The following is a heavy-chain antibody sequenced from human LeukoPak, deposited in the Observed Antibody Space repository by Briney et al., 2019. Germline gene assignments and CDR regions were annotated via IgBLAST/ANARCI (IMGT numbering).Heavy chain of an antibody. CDR1: GFTFNNYA. CDR2: ISGSDAGT. J-gene: IGHJ4*02. Sequence: PGGSLRFSCAASGFTFNNYAMSWVRQAPGKGLERVSAISGSDAGTYYADSVKGRFTISRDNSKNTLYLQMNSLRAEDTAVYYCAKGRGRWLQLDDYWGQGTLVTVSS. V-gene: IGHV3-23*01. CDR3: AKGRGRWLQLDDY. D-gene: IGHD5-24*01.